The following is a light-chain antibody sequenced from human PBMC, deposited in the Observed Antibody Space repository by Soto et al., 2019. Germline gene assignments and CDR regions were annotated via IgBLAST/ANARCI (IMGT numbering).Light chain of an antibody. V-gene: IGKV1-8*01. CDR1: QGISSC. CDR2: AAS. CDR3: QQYYSYPRT. J-gene: IGKJ1*01. Sequence: AIRMTQSPSSFSASTGDRVTITCRASQGISSCLAWYQQKPGKAPKLLIYAASTLQSGVPSRFSGSGSGTDFTLTISCLQSEYFATYYCQQYYSYPRTFGQGTKVDI.